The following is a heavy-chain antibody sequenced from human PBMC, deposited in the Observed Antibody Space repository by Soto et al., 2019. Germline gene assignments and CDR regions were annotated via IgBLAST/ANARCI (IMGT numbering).Heavy chain of an antibody. CDR1: GFTFSSYA. J-gene: IGHJ6*02. CDR3: ARDPADFWSGYYSYYYYYGMDV. Sequence: SLRLSCAASGFTFSSYAMHWVRQAPGKGLEWVAVISYDGSNKYYADSVKGRFTISRDNSKNTLYLQMNSLRAEDTAVYYCARDPADFWSGYYSYYYYYGMDVWGQGTTVTVSS. D-gene: IGHD3-3*01. V-gene: IGHV3-30-3*01. CDR2: ISYDGSNK.